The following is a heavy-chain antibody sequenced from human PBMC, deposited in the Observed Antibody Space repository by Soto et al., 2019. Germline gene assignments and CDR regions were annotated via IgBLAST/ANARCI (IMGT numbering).Heavy chain of an antibody. V-gene: IGHV1-18*01. CDR3: ARDNSRLYFDY. J-gene: IGHJ4*02. CDR1: GYIFTSFG. Sequence: WASVKVSCKASGYIFTSFGISWVRQAPGQGLEWMGWISAYNGNTNYAQNLQGRVTMTTDTSTSTAYMELRSLRSDDTAVYYCARDNSRLYFDYWGQGALVTVSS. CDR2: ISAYNGNT. D-gene: IGHD1-26*01.